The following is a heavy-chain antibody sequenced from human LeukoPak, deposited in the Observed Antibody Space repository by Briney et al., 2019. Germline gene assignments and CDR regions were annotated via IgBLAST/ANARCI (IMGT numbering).Heavy chain of an antibody. D-gene: IGHD2-2*02. CDR1: GFTFSSYW. CDR2: IKQDGSEK. CDR3: ARIVPAAIVVSWFDP. Sequence: QSGGSLRLSCAASGFTFSSYWMSWVRQAPGKGLEWVANIKQDGSEKYYVDSVKGRFTISRDNAKNSLYLQMNSLGAEDTAVYYCARIVPAAIVVSWFDPWGQGTLVTVSS. V-gene: IGHV3-7*01. J-gene: IGHJ5*02.